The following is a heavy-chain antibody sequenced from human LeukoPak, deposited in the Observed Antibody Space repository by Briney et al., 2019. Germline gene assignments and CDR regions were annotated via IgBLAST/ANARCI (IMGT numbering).Heavy chain of an antibody. CDR3: ARTRVEVRGAGNWFDP. D-gene: IGHD3-10*01. Sequence: ASVKVSCKASGYTFTSYGISWVRQAPGQGLEWMGGISAYNGNTNYAQKLQGRVTMTTDTSTSTAYMELRSLRSDDTAVYYCARTRVEVRGAGNWFDPWGQGTLVIVSS. CDR2: ISAYNGNT. V-gene: IGHV1-18*01. J-gene: IGHJ5*02. CDR1: GYTFTSYG.